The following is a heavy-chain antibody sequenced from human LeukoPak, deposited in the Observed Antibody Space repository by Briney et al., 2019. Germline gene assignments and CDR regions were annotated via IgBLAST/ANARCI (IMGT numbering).Heavy chain of an antibody. CDR3: ARADRLHGGPYLIGP. CDR2: INPNSGGT. J-gene: IGHJ5*02. Sequence: ASVKVSCRTSGYSFTDYYMHWVRQAPGQGLEWMGWINPNSGGTSSAQKFQGRVTMTRDTSITTVYMEVSWLTSDDTAIYYCARADRLHGGPYLIGPWGQGTLVTVSS. CDR1: GYSFTDYY. V-gene: IGHV1-2*02. D-gene: IGHD2-21*01.